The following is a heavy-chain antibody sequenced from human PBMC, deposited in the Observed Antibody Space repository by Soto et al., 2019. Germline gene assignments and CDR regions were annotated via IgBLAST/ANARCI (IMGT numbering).Heavy chain of an antibody. D-gene: IGHD3-16*01. CDR2: ISGNNGNT. J-gene: IGHJ3*02. Sequence: QVQLVQSGPEVKKPGASVTLSCKASGYNFNNYGISWVRQAPGQGLEWMGWISGNNGNTKYGQKFQGRVSLTTDSSTRTAYMEMRSLRSDDTADYFCVRRLVKTLDDAFDILGPGTRVTVSS. V-gene: IGHV1-18*01. CDR3: VRRLVKTLDDAFDI. CDR1: GYNFNNYG.